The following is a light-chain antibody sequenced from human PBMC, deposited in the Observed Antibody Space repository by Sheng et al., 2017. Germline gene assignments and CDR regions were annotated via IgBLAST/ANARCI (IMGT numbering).Light chain of an antibody. CDR2: DAS. V-gene: IGKV3-11*01. CDR1: QSVSSY. CDR3: QQRSNWPLT. Sequence: EIVLTQSPATLSLFSRGKEPPLSCRASQSVSSYLAWYQQKPGQAPRLLIYDASNRATGIPARFSGSGSGTDFTLTISSLEPEDFAVYYCQQRSNWPLTFGGGTKVEIK. J-gene: IGKJ4*01.